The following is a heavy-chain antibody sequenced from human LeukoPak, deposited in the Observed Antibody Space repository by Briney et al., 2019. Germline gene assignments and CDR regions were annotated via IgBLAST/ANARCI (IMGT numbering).Heavy chain of an antibody. J-gene: IGHJ4*02. V-gene: IGHV4-59*01. CDR1: GDSISSDY. CDR3: ARDGSNSWYYY. D-gene: IGHD6-13*01. Sequence: PSETLSLTCTVSGDSISSDYWSWIRQPPGKGLEWIGYILYSGSTNYNPSLKSRVTISIDTSRKQFSLKLSSVTAADTAVYYCARDGSNSWYYYWGQGTLVTVSS. CDR2: ILYSGST.